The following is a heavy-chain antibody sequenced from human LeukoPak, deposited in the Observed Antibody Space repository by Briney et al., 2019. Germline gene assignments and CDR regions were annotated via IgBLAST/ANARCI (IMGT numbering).Heavy chain of an antibody. J-gene: IGHJ4*02. D-gene: IGHD3-10*01. CDR2: ISWNSGSI. Sequence: PGGSLRLSCAASGFTFEDYAMNWVRHVPGKGLEWVSGISWNSGSIGYAASVKGRFSISRDNAKNSLFLQMNSLRLEDTAVYFCTRLPRKYYYGSGSYSDSWGQGTLVIVSS. V-gene: IGHV3-9*01. CDR1: GFTFEDYA. CDR3: TRLPRKYYYGSGSYSDS.